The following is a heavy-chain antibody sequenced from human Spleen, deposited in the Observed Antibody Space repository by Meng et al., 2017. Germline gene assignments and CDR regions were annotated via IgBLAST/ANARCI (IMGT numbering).Heavy chain of an antibody. J-gene: IGHJ5*02. CDR1: GFTFSSYE. V-gene: IGHV3-48*03. CDR3: ARAISGADAA. CDR2: ISSSGSTI. D-gene: IGHD2-21*02. Sequence: GESLKISCAASGFTFSSYEMNWVRQAPGKGLEWVSYISSSGSTIYYADSVKGRFTISRDNAKNSLYLQMNSLRAEDTALYYCARAISGADAAWGQGTLVTVSS.